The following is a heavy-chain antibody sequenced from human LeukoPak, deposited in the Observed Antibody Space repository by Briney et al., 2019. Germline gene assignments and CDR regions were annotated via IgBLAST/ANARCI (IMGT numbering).Heavy chain of an antibody. CDR1: GYTFTGYY. J-gene: IGHJ4*02. D-gene: IGHD3-10*01. V-gene: IGHV1-2*02. CDR2: INPNSGGT. CDR3: ARSPPPYYYGSGSSVNYFDY. Sequence: ASVKVSCKASGYTFTGYYMHWVRQAPGQGLEWMGWINPNSGGTNYAQKFQGRVTMTRDTSISTAYMELSRLRSDDAAVYYCARSPPPYYYGSGSSVNYFDYWGQGTLVTVSS.